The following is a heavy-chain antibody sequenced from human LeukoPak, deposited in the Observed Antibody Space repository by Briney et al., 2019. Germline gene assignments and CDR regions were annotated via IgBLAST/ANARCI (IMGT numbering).Heavy chain of an antibody. CDR2: IHHTGST. V-gene: IGHV4-38-2*01. CDR1: GYSISSGYH. Sequence: SKTLSLTCAVSGYSISSGYHWGWIRQPPGKGLEWIGSIHHTGSTYYNPSLKSRVTMSIDTSKNQFSLRMTSVTAADTAVYYCAEYGFTFDVWGQGTMVTVSS. CDR3: AEYGFTFDV. D-gene: IGHD2/OR15-2a*01. J-gene: IGHJ3*01.